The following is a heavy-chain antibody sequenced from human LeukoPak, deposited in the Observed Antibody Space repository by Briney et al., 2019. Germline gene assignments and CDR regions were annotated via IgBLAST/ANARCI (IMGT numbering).Heavy chain of an antibody. CDR2: ISSSNTI. D-gene: IGHD3-10*01. CDR1: GFSFSSHG. Sequence: GGTLRLSCAASGFSFSSHGMSWVRQAPGKGLEWISYISSSNTIYYADSVKGRFTISRDNAKNSLYLQMNSLTADDTAVYYCARLGRFLRVDYFDYWGQGSLVTVSS. V-gene: IGHV3-48*01. CDR3: ARLGRFLRVDYFDY. J-gene: IGHJ4*02.